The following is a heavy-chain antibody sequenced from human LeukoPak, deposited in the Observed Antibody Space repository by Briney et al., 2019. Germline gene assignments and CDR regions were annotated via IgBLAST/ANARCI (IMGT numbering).Heavy chain of an antibody. CDR1: GYSFTSYW. J-gene: IGHJ5*02. D-gene: IGHD2-2*01. CDR2: IDPSDSYT. Sequence: GESLKISCKGSGYSFTSYWISWVRQMPGKGLEWMGRIDPSDSYTNYRPSFQGHVTISADKSISTAYLQWSSLKASDTAMYYCARHPGPIVVVPAAYWFDPWGQGTLVTVSS. CDR3: ARHPGPIVVVPAAYWFDP. V-gene: IGHV5-10-1*01.